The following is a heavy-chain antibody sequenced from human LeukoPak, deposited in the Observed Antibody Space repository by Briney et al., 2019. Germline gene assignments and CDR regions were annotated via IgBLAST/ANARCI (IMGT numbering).Heavy chain of an antibody. CDR3: ASDDGSGRTDY. J-gene: IGHJ4*02. V-gene: IGHV4-30-4*01. D-gene: IGHD3-10*01. CDR1: GGSISSGDYY. Sequence: PSETLSLTCTVSGGSISSGDYYWSWIRQPPGKGLEWIGYIYYSGSTYYNPSLKSRVTISVDTSKNQFSLKLSSVTAADTAVYYCASDDGSGRTDYWGQGTLVTVSS. CDR2: IYYSGST.